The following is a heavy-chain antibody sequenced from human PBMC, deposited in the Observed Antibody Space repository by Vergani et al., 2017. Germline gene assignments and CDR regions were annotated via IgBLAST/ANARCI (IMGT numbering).Heavy chain of an antibody. CDR2: ISSSSSYI. CDR3: ARDRLYGSGQGNLNWFDP. CDR1: GFTFSSYS. D-gene: IGHD3-10*01. Sequence: EVQLVESGGGVVQPGRSLRLSCAASGFTFSSYSMNWVRQAPGKGLEWVSSISSSSSYIYYADSVKGRFTISRDNAKNSLYLQMNSLRAEDTAVYYCARDRLYGSGQGNLNWFDPWGQGTLVTVSS. V-gene: IGHV3-21*01. J-gene: IGHJ5*02.